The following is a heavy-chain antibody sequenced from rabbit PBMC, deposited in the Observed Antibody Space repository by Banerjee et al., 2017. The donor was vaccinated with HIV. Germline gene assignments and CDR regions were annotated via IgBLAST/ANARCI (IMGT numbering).Heavy chain of an antibody. CDR3: ARNAGYAGYGYAKGHNL. CDR2: IGTSSGNT. V-gene: IGHV1S45*01. D-gene: IGHD6-1*01. J-gene: IGHJ4*01. Sequence: QEQLEESGGDLVKPEGSLTLTCTASRFDLSSGYYMCWVRQAPGKGLEWIACIGTSSGNTWYASWAKGRFTISKTSSTTVTLQMTSLTAADTATYFCARNAGYAGYGYAKGHNLWGPGTLVTVS. CDR1: RFDLSSGYY.